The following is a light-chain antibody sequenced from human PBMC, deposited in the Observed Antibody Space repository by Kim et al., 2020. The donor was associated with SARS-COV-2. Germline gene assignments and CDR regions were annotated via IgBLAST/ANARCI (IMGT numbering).Light chain of an antibody. CDR3: QQYNNRPPLT. Sequence: SPGERATLACRASQSVSSNLAWYQQKPGQAPRRLIYGASTRATGIPARFSGSGAGTEFTLTISSLQSEDFAVYYWQQYNNRPPLTFGGGTKVDIK. J-gene: IGKJ4*01. CDR1: QSVSSN. V-gene: IGKV3-15*01. CDR2: GAS.